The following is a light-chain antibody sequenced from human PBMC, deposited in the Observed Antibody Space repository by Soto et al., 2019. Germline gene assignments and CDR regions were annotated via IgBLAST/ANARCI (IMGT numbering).Light chain of an antibody. CDR3: QHYGETPIT. V-gene: IGKV3-20*01. CDR2: GAS. J-gene: IGKJ5*01. Sequence: EIVLTQSPGPLSLSPGGRATLSCRSSQSVSRRLAWYQHRPGQSPRLLISGASMRASGVPVRFSGSGSGTDFTLTISRLEPEAFAVYYCQHYGETPITFGLGTRLEV. CDR1: QSVSRR.